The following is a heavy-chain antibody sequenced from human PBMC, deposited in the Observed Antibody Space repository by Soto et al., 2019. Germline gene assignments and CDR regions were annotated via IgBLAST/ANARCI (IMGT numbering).Heavy chain of an antibody. J-gene: IGHJ4*02. Sequence: GGSLRLSCVASGFTFSNYWIHWVRQAPGKGLVWVSRINGDGSSTNYADSVKGQFTISRDNAKNTVYLQMNSLRVEDTAVYYCARGARNYYYLDCWCQGTLVTVSS. CDR3: ARGARNYYYLDC. CDR1: GFTFSNYW. V-gene: IGHV3-74*01. D-gene: IGHD1-7*01. CDR2: INGDGSST.